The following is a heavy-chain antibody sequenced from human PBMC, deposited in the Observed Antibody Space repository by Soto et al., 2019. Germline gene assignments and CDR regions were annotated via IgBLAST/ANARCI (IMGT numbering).Heavy chain of an antibody. CDR2: LIPIFGTA. J-gene: IGHJ6*02. Sequence: QVQLVQSGAEVTKPGSSVKVSCKASGGTFSSYAISWVRQAPGQGLEWMGGLIPIFGTANYAQKFQGRVTSTADESTSTAYMELSSLRSEDTAVYDCARGWGGDYYYGMDGWGQGTTVTVSS. V-gene: IGHV1-69*01. CDR1: GGTFSSYA. D-gene: IGHD1-26*01. CDR3: ARGWGGDYYYGMDG.